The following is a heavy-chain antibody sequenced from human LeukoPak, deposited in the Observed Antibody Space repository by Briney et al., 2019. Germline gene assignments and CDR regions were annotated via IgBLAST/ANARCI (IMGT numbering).Heavy chain of an antibody. CDR2: IIPIFGTA. J-gene: IGHJ6*02. Sequence: GASVSVSCKASGGTFSSYAISWVRQAPGQGLEWMGGIIPIFGTANYAQKFQGRVTITADESTSTAYMELSSLRSEDTAVYYCAVPLVPAAMGYYGMDVWGQGTTVTVSS. CDR3: AVPLVPAAMGYYGMDV. V-gene: IGHV1-69*13. CDR1: GGTFSSYA. D-gene: IGHD2-2*01.